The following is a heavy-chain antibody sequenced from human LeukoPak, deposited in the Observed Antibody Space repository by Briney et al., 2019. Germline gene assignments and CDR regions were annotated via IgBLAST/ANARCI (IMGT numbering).Heavy chain of an antibody. V-gene: IGHV2-70*11. J-gene: IGHJ6*03. Sequence: SGPALVKPTQTLTLTCTFSGFSLSTSGMCVSWIRQPPGKALEWLARIDWDDDKYYSTSLKTRLTISKDTSKNQVVLTMTSMDPVDTATYYCARILYSSSSGYYYMDVWGKGTTVTVSS. CDR1: GFSLSTSGMC. CDR3: ARILYSSSSGYYYMDV. D-gene: IGHD6-13*01. CDR2: IDWDDDK.